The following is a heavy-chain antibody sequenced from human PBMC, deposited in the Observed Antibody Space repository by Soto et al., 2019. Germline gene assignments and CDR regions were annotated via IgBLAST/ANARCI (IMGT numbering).Heavy chain of an antibody. CDR2: ISYDGSDE. Sequence: GGSLRLSCAASGFTFRSFGMHWVRQAPGKGLEWVALISYDGSDEYYADSVKGRFTVSRDNSKNTLYLQMNSLQVEDTAIYYCAKHLESTPSEGMDVWGQGTTVTVSS. CDR1: GFTFRSFG. V-gene: IGHV3-30*18. CDR3: AKHLESTPSEGMDV. J-gene: IGHJ6*02.